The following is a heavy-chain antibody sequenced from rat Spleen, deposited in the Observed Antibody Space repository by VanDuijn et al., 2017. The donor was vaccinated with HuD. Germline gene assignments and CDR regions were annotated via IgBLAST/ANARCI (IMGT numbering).Heavy chain of an antibody. CDR3: ARRHGTGIHWFAY. CDR2: ISYDGRST. Sequence: EVQLVESGGGLVQPGRSLKLSCAASGFTFSHYGMAWVRQAPTKGLEWVATISYDGRSTYYRDSVKGRFTVSRDIAKTILYLQMDSLRSEDTATYYCARRHGTGIHWFAYWGQGTLVTVSS. J-gene: IGHJ3*01. CDR1: GFTFSHYG. V-gene: IGHV5-29*01. D-gene: IGHD1-4*01.